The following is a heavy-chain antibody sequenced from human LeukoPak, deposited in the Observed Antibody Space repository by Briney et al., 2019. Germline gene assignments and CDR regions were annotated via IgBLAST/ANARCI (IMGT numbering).Heavy chain of an antibody. J-gene: IGHJ4*02. D-gene: IGHD2/OR15-2a*01. V-gene: IGHV3-23*01. CDR2: ISGRDGST. CDR1: GFTFSSFA. Sequence: GGSLRLSCAASGFTFSSFAMSWVRQAPGKGLEWVSGISGRDGSTYYADSVKGRFTISRDNSKNTLYLQMNSLRAEDTAVYYSARAGNTRFDYWGQRTLVTVSS. CDR3: ARAGNTRFDY.